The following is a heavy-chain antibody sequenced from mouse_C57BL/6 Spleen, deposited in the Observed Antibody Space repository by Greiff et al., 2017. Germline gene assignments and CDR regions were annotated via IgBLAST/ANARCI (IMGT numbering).Heavy chain of an antibody. CDR2: IDPSDSYT. D-gene: IGHD1-1*01. CDR1: GYTFTSYW. V-gene: IGHV1-69*01. Sequence: QVQLQQPGAELVMPGASVKLSCKASGYTFTSYWMHWVKQRRGQGLEWIGEIDPSDSYTNYNQKFKGKTTLTVDKSSSTAYMQLSSLTSEDSAVYYCARGDGSSYDWFAYWGQGTLVTVSA. CDR3: ARGDGSSYDWFAY. J-gene: IGHJ3*01.